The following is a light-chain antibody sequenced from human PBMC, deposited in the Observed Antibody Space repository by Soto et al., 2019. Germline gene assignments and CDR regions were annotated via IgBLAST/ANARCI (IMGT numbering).Light chain of an antibody. CDR2: DVT. CDR3: SSFTTTSTLV. J-gene: IGLJ2*01. CDR1: SGDVGAYNY. Sequence: QSALTQPASVSGSPGQSITISCTGSSGDVGAYNYVSWFQQYPGKAPKIILYDVTSRPSGVSKRFSGSKSGNTASLTISGLQAEDEADYYCSSFTTTSTLVLGGGTKLTVL. V-gene: IGLV2-14*01.